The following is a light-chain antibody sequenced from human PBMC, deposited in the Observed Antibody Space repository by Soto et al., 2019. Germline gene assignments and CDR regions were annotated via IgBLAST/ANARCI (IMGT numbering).Light chain of an antibody. CDR2: AAS. CDR1: QSVSSSY. Sequence: EIVLTQSPGTLSLSPGERATLSCRASQSVSSSYLAWYQKKPGQAPRLLIYAASSRATGIPDRFSGSGSGTDFTLTISRLEPEDFAVYYCQQYGSSPPNTFGQGTKLEIK. CDR3: QQYGSSPPNT. J-gene: IGKJ2*01. V-gene: IGKV3-20*01.